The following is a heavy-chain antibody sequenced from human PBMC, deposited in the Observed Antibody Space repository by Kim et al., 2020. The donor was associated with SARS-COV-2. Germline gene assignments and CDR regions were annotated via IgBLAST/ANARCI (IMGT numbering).Heavy chain of an antibody. CDR1: GFTFSTYE. Sequence: GGSLRLSCAASGFTFSTYEMNWVRQAPGKGLEWVSYISKSGNNKHYPDSVQGRFTISRDDAKNSLYLQMDSLRPEDTAVYYCARDKGRSSALDYWGQGTLVTVSS. J-gene: IGHJ4*02. CDR3: ARDKGRSSALDY. CDR2: ISKSGNNK. D-gene: IGHD2-15*01. V-gene: IGHV3-48*03.